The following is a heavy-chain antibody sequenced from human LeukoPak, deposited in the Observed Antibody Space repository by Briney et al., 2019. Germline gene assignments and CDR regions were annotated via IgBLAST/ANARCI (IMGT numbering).Heavy chain of an antibody. J-gene: IGHJ4*02. CDR3: ARGTAAGTGDFDY. V-gene: IGHV1-8*03. Sequence: GASVKVSCKASGYTFTSHDINWVRQATGQGLEWMGWMNPNSGNTGYAQKFQGRVTITRNTSISTAYMELSSLRSEDTAVYYCARGTAAGTGDFDYWGQGTLVTVSS. CDR1: GYTFTSHD. CDR2: MNPNSGNT. D-gene: IGHD6-13*01.